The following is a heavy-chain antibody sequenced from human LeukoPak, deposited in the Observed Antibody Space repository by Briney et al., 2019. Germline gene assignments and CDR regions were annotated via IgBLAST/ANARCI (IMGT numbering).Heavy chain of an antibody. CDR2: IYYSGST. Sequence: SETLSLTCTVSGGSISSYYWSWIRQPPGKGLEWIGYIYYSGSTNYNPSLKSRVTISVDTSKNQFSLKLSSVTAADTAVYYCARASVDTAMVDYWGQGTLVTVSS. V-gene: IGHV4-59*01. CDR1: GGSISSYY. J-gene: IGHJ4*02. D-gene: IGHD5-18*01. CDR3: ARASVDTAMVDY.